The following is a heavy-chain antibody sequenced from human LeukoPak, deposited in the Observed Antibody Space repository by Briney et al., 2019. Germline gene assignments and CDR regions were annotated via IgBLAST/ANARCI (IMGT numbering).Heavy chain of an antibody. CDR1: GFPFNTYS. V-gene: IGHV3-48*01. Sequence: GSLRLSCAASGFPFNTYSMNRVRPAPGKGPEWISYISFSSRTIYYADSVKGRFTISRDNAENSLYLQMNSLRAEDTAVYYCARDKIVGATYFDYWGQGTLVTVSS. D-gene: IGHD1-26*01. CDR3: ARDKIVGATYFDY. CDR2: ISFSSRTI. J-gene: IGHJ4*02.